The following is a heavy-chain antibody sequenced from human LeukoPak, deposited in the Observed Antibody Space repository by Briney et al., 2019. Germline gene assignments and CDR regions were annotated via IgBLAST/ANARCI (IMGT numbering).Heavy chain of an antibody. CDR3: ARGGYSSSSTASFYYYYMDV. Sequence: ASVKVSCKASGYTFTSYGISWVRQAPGQGLEWMGWISAYNGNTNYAQKLQGRVTMTTDTSTSTAYMELRSLRSDDTAVYYCARGGYSSSSTASFYYYYMDVWGKGTTVTVSS. CDR2: ISAYNGNT. CDR1: GYTFTSYG. D-gene: IGHD6-6*01. J-gene: IGHJ6*03. V-gene: IGHV1-18*01.